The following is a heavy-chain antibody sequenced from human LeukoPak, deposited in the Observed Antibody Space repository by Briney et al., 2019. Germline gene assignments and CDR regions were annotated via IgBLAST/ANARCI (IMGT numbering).Heavy chain of an antibody. CDR1: GYTFTGYY. J-gene: IGHJ1*01. CDR3: ARGCGGDCYYQYFQH. Sequence: ASVKVSCKASGYTFTGYYMHWVRQAPGQGLEWMGWINPNSGGTNYAQKFQGRVTMTRDTSISTAYMELSRLRSDGTAVYYCARGCGGDCYYQYFQHWGQGTLVTVSS. V-gene: IGHV1-2*02. D-gene: IGHD2-21*02. CDR2: INPNSGGT.